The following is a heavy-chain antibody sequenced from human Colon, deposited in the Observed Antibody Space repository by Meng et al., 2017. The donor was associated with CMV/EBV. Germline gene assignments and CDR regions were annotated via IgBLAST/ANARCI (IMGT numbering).Heavy chain of an antibody. V-gene: IGHV1-2*02. J-gene: IGHJ5*02. D-gene: IGHD2-2*01. Sequence: ASVKVSCKASGYTFTGYYMHWVRQAPGQGLEWIGWINPNGGGTDYARAFEGRVTMTREMSTTTAYLELHRLTPDDTAVYYCARVGCGTTSCSQRLDPWGQGTLVTISS. CDR1: GYTFTGYY. CDR2: INPNGGGT. CDR3: ARVGCGTTSCSQRLDP.